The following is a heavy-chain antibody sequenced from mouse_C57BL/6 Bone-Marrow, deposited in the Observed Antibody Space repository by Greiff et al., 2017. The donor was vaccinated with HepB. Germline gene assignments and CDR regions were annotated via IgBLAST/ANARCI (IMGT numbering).Heavy chain of an antibody. J-gene: IGHJ4*01. V-gene: IGHV1-19*01. CDR2: INPYNGGT. D-gene: IGHD3-2*02. CDR3: AREEGSDYYAMDY. CDR1: GYTFTDYY. Sequence: VQLQQSGPVLVKPGASVKMSCKASGYTFTDYYMNWVKQSHGKSLEWIGVINPYNGGTSYNQKFKGKATLTVDKSSSTAYMELNSLTSEDSAVYYCAREEGSDYYAMDYWGQGTSVTVSS.